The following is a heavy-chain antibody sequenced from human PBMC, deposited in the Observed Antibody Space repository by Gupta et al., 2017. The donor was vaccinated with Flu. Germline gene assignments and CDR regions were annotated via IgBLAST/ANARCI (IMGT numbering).Heavy chain of an antibody. CDR1: GFTFSNYA. V-gene: IGHV3-23*01. CDR3: TETGSKGTETPLDY. J-gene: IGHJ4*02. Sequence: EVQLLQSGGVMEQPGGSLRVSCAASGFTFSNYAMTWVRQAPGKGLEWVSVISGGGAITHYADSVKGRFTVSRDNSKNTLYLQMNSLRVEDTAVYYCTETGSKGTETPLDYWGQGTLVTVSA. D-gene: IGHD1-1*01. CDR2: ISGGGAIT.